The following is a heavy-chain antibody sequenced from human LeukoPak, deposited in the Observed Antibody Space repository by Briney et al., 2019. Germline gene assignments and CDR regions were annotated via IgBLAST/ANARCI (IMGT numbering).Heavy chain of an antibody. CDR1: GGTFSSYA. CDR3: ARGRIAAAGPYDY. J-gene: IGHJ4*02. V-gene: IGHV1-69*05. Sequence: GASVKVSCKASGGTFSSYAISWVRQAPGQGLDWMGRIIPIFGTANYAQKFQGRVTITTDESTSTAYMELSSLRSEDTAVYYCARGRIAAAGPYDYWGQGTLVTVSS. D-gene: IGHD6-13*01. CDR2: IIPIFGTA.